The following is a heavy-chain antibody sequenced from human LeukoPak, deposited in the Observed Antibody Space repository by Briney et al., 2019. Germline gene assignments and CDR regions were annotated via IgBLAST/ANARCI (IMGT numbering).Heavy chain of an antibody. CDR1: GFTFISYV. D-gene: IGHD6-13*01. CDR2: ISYDGSNK. V-gene: IGHV3-30*18. Sequence: GGSLRLSCAASGFTFISYVMHWVRQAPGKGLEWVAVISYDGSNKYYADSVKGRFTISRDNSKNTLYLQMNSLRAEDTAVYYCAKERLKSSSWYTWTYYYGMDVWGQGTTVTVSS. J-gene: IGHJ6*02. CDR3: AKERLKSSSWYTWTYYYGMDV.